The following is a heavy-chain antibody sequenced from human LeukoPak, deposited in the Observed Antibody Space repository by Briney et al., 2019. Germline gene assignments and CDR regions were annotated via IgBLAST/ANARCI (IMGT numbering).Heavy chain of an antibody. CDR2: INRSGGSI. V-gene: IGHV3-23*01. CDR3: AKSGTFLGWLLADYFDY. Sequence: PGGSLRLSCAASGFTFSSYAMSWVRQAPGKGLEWVSVINRSGGSIHYADSVKGRVTISRDNSKNTLYLQMNSLRADDTAVYYCAKSGTFLGWLLADYFDYWGQGIVVTVSS. J-gene: IGHJ4*02. CDR1: GFTFSSYA. D-gene: IGHD3-3*01.